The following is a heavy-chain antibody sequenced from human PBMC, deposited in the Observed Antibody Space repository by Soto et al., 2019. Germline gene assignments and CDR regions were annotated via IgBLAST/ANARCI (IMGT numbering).Heavy chain of an antibody. Sequence: EVQLLESGGGLVQPGGSLRLSCTASGFTFRSYAMGWVRQAPGKGLECVSVISAGTFTTYYADSVKGRFTISRDNSKNTLYLQMNSLRAEDTAVYYCAKNPVAALYDFDFWGQGALVTVSS. CDR2: ISAGTFTT. CDR3: AKNPVAALYDFDF. CDR1: GFTFRSYA. V-gene: IGHV3-23*01. J-gene: IGHJ4*02. D-gene: IGHD6-19*01.